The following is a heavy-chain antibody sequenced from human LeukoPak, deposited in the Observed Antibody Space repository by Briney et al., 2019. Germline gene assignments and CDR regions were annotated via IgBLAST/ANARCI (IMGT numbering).Heavy chain of an antibody. CDR2: ITGYNANA. D-gene: IGHD3-22*01. CDR1: GYTFTSYG. Sequence: ASVKVSCKASGYTFTSYGISWVLQAPGQGLEWMGWITGYNANAKYAQNLQGRVTMTTDTSTSTAYMDLRSLRSDDTAVYYCARVYYYDSSGHNWFDPWDQGTLVTVSS. V-gene: IGHV1-18*01. J-gene: IGHJ5*02. CDR3: ARVYYYDSSGHNWFDP.